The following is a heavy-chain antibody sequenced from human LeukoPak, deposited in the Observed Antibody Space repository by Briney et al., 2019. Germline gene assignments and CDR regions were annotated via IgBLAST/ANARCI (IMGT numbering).Heavy chain of an antibody. CDR1: GYTFAGYY. CDR2: INPNSGGT. J-gene: IGHJ4*02. Sequence: ASVKVSCKASGYTFAGYYMHWVRQAPGQGLEWMGRINPNSGGTNYAQKFQGRVTMTRDTSISTAYMELSRLRSDDTAVYYCARELRGGDCYDYWSQGTLVTVSS. CDR3: ARELRGGDCYDY. V-gene: IGHV1-2*06. D-gene: IGHD2-21*02.